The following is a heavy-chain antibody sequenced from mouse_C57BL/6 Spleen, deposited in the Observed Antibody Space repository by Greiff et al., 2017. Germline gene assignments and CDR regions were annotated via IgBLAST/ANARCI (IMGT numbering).Heavy chain of an antibody. J-gene: IGHJ4*01. CDR2: INPNNGGT. V-gene: IGHV1-22*01. CDR3: ARYDGYDYYAMDY. D-gene: IGHD2-3*01. CDR1: GYTFTDYN. Sequence: EVQLQESGPELVKPGASVKMSCKASGYTFTDYNMHWVKQSHGKSLEWIGYINPNNGGTSYNQKFKGKATLTVNKSSSTAYMELRSLTSEDSAVYYCARYDGYDYYAMDYWGQGTSVTVSS.